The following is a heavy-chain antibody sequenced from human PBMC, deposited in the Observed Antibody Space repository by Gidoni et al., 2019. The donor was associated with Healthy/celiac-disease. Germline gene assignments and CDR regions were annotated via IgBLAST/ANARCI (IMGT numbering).Heavy chain of an antibody. CDR2: ISYDGSNK. J-gene: IGHJ4*02. D-gene: IGHD3-22*01. CDR1: GFTFSSYA. V-gene: IGHV3-30-3*01. Sequence: GFTFSSYAMHWVRQAPGKGLEWVAVISYDGSNKYYADSVKGRFTISRDNSKNTLYLQMNSLRAEDTAVYYCARDWEYYDSSGCLDYWGQGTLVTVSS. CDR3: ARDWEYYDSSGCLDY.